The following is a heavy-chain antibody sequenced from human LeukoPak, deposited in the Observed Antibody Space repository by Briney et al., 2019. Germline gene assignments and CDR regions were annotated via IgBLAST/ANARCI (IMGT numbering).Heavy chain of an antibody. D-gene: IGHD1-26*01. CDR2: IGSTI. Sequence: GGSLRLSCAASGFTFSNYGMHWVRQAPGKGLEWVSYIGSTIYYADSVKGRFTISRDNAKNSLYLQMNSLRAEDTAVYYCARDRGIVGTTGYYYMDVWGKGTTVTVSS. CDR1: GFTFSNYG. CDR3: ARDRGIVGTTGYYYMDV. V-gene: IGHV3-48*04. J-gene: IGHJ6*03.